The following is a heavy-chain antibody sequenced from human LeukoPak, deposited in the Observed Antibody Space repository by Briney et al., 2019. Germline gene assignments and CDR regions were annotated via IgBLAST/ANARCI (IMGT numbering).Heavy chain of an antibody. CDR1: GFTFSSYG. Sequence: GGSLRLSCAASGFTFSSYGMSWVRQAPGKGLEWVSAISGSGGSTYYADSVKGRFTISRDNAKNSLYLQMKSLRVEDTAVYYCARGKTSQNIVTRKTYNWFDPWGQGTLVTVSS. J-gene: IGHJ5*02. CDR2: ISGSGGST. D-gene: IGHD2/OR15-2a*01. CDR3: ARGKTSQNIVTRKTYNWFDP. V-gene: IGHV3-23*01.